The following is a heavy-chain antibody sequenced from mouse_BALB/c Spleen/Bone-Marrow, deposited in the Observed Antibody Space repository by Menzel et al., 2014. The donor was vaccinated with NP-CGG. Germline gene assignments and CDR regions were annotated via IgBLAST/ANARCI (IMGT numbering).Heavy chain of an antibody. D-gene: IGHD1-1*01. CDR3: ARNRYGRAFDY. CDR1: GFSLTSYG. Sequence: QVQLQQSGPGLVQPSQSLSITCTVSGFSLTSYGVHWVRQSPGKGLEWLGVIWGGGSTDYNAAFISRLSISKDNSKSQVFFKMNSLQANDTAIYYCARNRYGRAFDYWGQGTTLTVSS. CDR2: IWGGGST. J-gene: IGHJ2*01. V-gene: IGHV2-2*02.